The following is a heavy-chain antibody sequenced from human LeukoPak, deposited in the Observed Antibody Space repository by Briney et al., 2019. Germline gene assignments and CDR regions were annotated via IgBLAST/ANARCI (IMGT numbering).Heavy chain of an antibody. V-gene: IGHV3-53*01. J-gene: IGHJ4*02. CDR3: ARVVRSSSWYFDY. D-gene: IGHD6-13*01. CDR2: IYSGGST. Sequence: GGSLRLSCAASGFTVSSNYMSWVRQAPGKGLEWVSVIYSGGSTYYADSVKGRFTISRDNSKNTLYLQMNSLRAEDTAVYYCARVVRSSSWYFDYWGQGTLVTVSS. CDR1: GFTVSSNY.